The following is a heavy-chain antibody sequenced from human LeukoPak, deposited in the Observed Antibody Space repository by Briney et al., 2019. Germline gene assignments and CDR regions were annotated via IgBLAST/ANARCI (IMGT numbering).Heavy chain of an antibody. D-gene: IGHD2-2*01. CDR1: GDSVSSNSAA. Sequence: SQTLSLTCAISGDSVSSNSAAWNWIRQSPSRGLEWLGRTYYRSKWYNDYAVSVKSRITINPDTSKNQFSLQLNSVTPEDTAVYYCASPKVCYRGEWQLVKSNWFDPWGQGTLVTVSS. J-gene: IGHJ5*02. CDR3: ASPKVCYRGEWQLVKSNWFDP. V-gene: IGHV6-1*01. CDR2: TYYRSKWYN.